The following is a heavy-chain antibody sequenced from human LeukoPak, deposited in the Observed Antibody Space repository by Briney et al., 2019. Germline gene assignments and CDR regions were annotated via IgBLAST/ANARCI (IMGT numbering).Heavy chain of an antibody. Sequence: SETLSLTCTVSGGSISSYYWSWIRQPPGKGLEWIGYIYNTGEITDYSPSLKSRVTISVDTSKNQFSLKLSSVTAADTAVYYCARDPGYYRFGELSPWFDPWGQGTLVTVSS. CDR2: IYNTGEIT. CDR1: GGSISSYY. J-gene: IGHJ5*02. CDR3: ARDPGYYRFGELSPWFDP. D-gene: IGHD3-10*01. V-gene: IGHV4-4*08.